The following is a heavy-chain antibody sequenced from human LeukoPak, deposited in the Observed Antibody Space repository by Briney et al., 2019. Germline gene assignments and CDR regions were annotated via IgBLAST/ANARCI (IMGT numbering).Heavy chain of an antibody. CDR1: GVSISPYY. D-gene: IGHD5-18*01. V-gene: IGHV4-59*08. CDR2: INYSGST. Sequence: SETLSLTCTASGVSISPYYWSWVRQPPGKGLEWVGYINYSGSTNYNPSLTSRVTMSVDTSKHQFSLKLSSVTAADTAVYYCARYGYNYGLDFWGQGALVTVSS. J-gene: IGHJ4*02. CDR3: ARYGYNYGLDF.